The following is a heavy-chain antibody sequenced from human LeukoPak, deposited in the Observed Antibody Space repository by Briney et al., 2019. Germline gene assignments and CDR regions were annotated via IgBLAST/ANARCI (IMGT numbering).Heavy chain of an antibody. V-gene: IGHV1-2*02. Sequence: GASVKVSCKASGYTFTGYYMHWVRQAPGQGLEWMGWINPNSGGTNYAQRFQGRVTMTRDTSISTAYMELGRLRSDDTATYYCARVLQDDYVWGTYRPFDYWGQGTLVTVSS. D-gene: IGHD3-16*02. J-gene: IGHJ4*02. CDR3: ARVLQDDYVWGTYRPFDY. CDR2: INPNSGGT. CDR1: GYTFTGYY.